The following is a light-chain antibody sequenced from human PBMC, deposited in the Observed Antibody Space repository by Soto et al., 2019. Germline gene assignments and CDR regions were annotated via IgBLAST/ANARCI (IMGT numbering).Light chain of an antibody. CDR2: GAS. J-gene: IGKJ1*01. V-gene: IGKV3-15*01. CDR1: QSVSSN. CDR3: QQYNNWPWT. Sequence: EIVMTQSPATLSVSPGERATLSCRASQSVSSNLACYQQKPGQAPRLLIYGASTSATGIPARFSGSGSGTDFTLTISSLQSEDFAVYYCQQYNNWPWTFGQGTKVEIK.